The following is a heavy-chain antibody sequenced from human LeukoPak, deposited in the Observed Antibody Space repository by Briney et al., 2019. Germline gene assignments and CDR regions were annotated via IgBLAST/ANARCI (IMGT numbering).Heavy chain of an antibody. J-gene: IGHJ3*02. Sequence: SETLSLTCTVSGGSISSSGYYWGWIRQPPGKGLEWIGSMYYSGSTYYNPSLKSRVTISVDTSKNHFSLKLSSVTAADTAVYYCARRSPLDAFDIWGQGTMVTVSS. CDR3: ARRSPLDAFDI. V-gene: IGHV4-39*07. CDR2: MYYSGST. CDR1: GGSISSSGYY.